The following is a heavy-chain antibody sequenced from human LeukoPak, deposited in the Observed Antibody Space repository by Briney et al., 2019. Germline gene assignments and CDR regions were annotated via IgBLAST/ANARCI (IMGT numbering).Heavy chain of an antibody. D-gene: IGHD3-10*01. Sequence: PSETLSLTCTVSGSSISSGSYYWSWIRQPAGKGLEWIGRISTSGSTNYNPSLKSRVTISVDTSKNQFSLKLSSVTATDTAVYYCARAFYGSGFYWGQGTLVTVSS. CDR2: ISTSGST. V-gene: IGHV4-61*02. CDR1: GSSISSGSYY. J-gene: IGHJ4*02. CDR3: ARAFYGSGFY.